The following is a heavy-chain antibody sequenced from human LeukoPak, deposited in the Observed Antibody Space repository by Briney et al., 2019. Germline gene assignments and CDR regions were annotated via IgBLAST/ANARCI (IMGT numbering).Heavy chain of an antibody. V-gene: IGHV3-21*06. CDR1: GFTFSRHA. CDR3: ARDFHGSNANDAFDI. D-gene: IGHD2-8*01. Sequence: GGSLRLSCAASGFTFSRHAMTWVRQAPGKGLEWVSSISSNGRYIYDADSVKGRFTISRDNGENSLYLQMNSLRADDTAVYFCARDFHGSNANDAFDIWGQGTMVTVSS. J-gene: IGHJ3*02. CDR2: ISSNGRYI.